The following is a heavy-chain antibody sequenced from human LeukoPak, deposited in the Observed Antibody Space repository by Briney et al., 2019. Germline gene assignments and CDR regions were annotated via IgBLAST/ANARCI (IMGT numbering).Heavy chain of an antibody. CDR2: INPRGTAT. CDR3: ARAYLRHDYYDSSGYPMGPNWFDP. V-gene: IGHV1-46*01. J-gene: IGHJ5*02. Sequence: ASVKVSCKASGYSFTSHYMHWVRQAPGQGLEWMGLINPRGTATRYAESFQGRLTLTRDLSTSTDYMELSSLRSDDTAVYFCARAYLRHDYYDSSGYPMGPNWFDPWGQGTLVTVSS. CDR1: GYSFTSHY. D-gene: IGHD3-22*01.